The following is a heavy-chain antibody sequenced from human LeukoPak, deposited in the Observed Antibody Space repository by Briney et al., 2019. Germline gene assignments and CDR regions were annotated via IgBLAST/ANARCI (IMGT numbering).Heavy chain of an antibody. CDR2: IRYDGNNK. V-gene: IGHV3-30-3*01. CDR3: ARDKSDAFDI. CDR1: GFTFSDYY. Sequence: GGSLRLSCAASGFTFSDYYMSWIRQAPGKGLEWVALIRYDGNNKYYADSVKGRFTISRDNSKNMLFLQMNSLRAEDTAVYYCARDKSDAFDIWGQGTMVTVSS. J-gene: IGHJ3*02.